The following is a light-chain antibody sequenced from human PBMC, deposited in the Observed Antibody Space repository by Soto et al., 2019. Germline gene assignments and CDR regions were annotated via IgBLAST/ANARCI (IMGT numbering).Light chain of an antibody. CDR3: QNYNSAPRT. CDR2: AAS. V-gene: IGKV1-27*01. CDR1: QGVSNF. J-gene: IGKJ1*01. Sequence: DIQLTQSPSSLSASVGDRVTITCRASQGVSNFLAWYQQKPGKVPKLLIYAASTFQSGVPSRFSGSGSGTDFTPTISSLQPEDVATYYCQNYNSAPRTFGQGNKVEIK.